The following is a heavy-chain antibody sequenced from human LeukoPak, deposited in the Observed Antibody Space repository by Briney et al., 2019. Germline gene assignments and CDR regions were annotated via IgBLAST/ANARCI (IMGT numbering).Heavy chain of an antibody. CDR2: IYPGDSDT. CDR3: ARRYYYGSGSYSNFDY. V-gene: IGHV5-51*01. CDR1: GYTFTNYW. Sequence: GESLKISCKASGYTFTNYWIGWVRQMPGKGLEWMGIIYPGDSDTRYSPSFQGQVTISADKSISTAYLQWSSLKASDTAMYYCARRYYYGSGSYSNFDYWGQGTLVTVSS. J-gene: IGHJ4*02. D-gene: IGHD3-10*01.